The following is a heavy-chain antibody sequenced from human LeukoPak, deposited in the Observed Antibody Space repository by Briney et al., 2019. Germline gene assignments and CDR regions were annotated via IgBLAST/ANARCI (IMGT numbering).Heavy chain of an antibody. CDR2: IRSKRYGGTV. D-gene: IGHD3-10*01. Sequence: GRSLRLSCTASGFTFGDYTMNWVRQAPGKGLEWVGFIRSKRYGGTVEYAASVKGRFTISRDDSKSIAYLQMNSLKPEDTAVYYCAKDIDLDYYYGSGSYPFDYWGQGTLVTVSS. CDR1: GFTFGDYT. J-gene: IGHJ4*02. V-gene: IGHV3-49*04. CDR3: AKDIDLDYYYGSGSYPFDY.